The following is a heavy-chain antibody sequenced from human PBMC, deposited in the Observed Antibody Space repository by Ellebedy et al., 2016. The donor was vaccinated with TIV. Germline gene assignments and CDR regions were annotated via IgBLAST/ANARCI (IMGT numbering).Heavy chain of an antibody. V-gene: IGHV3-43*01. J-gene: IGHJ4*02. Sequence: PGGSLRLSCAASGFTFEDYVMHWIRQPPGKGLEWVTVISWDGTMTYHADSVKGRFTVSRDNKKNLLYLKMNSLKTEDTAVYYCGKDLDVLTGSDFWGQGTLVTVSS. CDR1: GFTFEDYV. CDR3: GKDLDVLTGSDF. CDR2: ISWDGTMT. D-gene: IGHD3-9*01.